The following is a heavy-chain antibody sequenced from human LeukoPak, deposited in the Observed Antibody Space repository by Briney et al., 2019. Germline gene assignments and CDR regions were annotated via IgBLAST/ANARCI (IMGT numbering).Heavy chain of an antibody. CDR2: IRYDGSHE. Sequence: GGSLRLSCAASGFSLSSNDMHWVRPAPGKGLEWVAFIRYDGSHEHYIESVRGRFTVSRDNSKNTLYLQMNSLRVDDTAVYFCAKEVRVVTAILYFDHWGQGSLVTVSS. CDR3: AKEVRVVTAILYFDH. J-gene: IGHJ4*01. CDR1: GFSLSSND. V-gene: IGHV3-30*02. D-gene: IGHD2-21*02.